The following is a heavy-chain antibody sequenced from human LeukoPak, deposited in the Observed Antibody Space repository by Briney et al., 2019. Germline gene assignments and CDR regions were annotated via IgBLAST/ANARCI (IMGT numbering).Heavy chain of an antibody. CDR3: AMGLEYSSSSVEGMDYYYYYMDV. D-gene: IGHD6-6*01. J-gene: IGHJ6*03. Sequence: SQTLSLTCTVSGGSISSGGYYWSWIRQHPGKGLEWIGYIYYSGSTYYNPSLKSRVTITVDTSKNQFSLKLSSVTAADTAVYYCAMGLEYSSSSVEGMDYYYYYMDVWGKGTTVTVSS. CDR2: IYYSGST. V-gene: IGHV4-31*03. CDR1: GGSISSGGYY.